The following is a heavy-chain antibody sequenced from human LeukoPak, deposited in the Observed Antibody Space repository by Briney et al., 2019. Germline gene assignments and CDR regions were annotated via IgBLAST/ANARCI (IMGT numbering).Heavy chain of an antibody. CDR1: GFSFSSYG. J-gene: IGHJ4*02. Sequence: GGSLRLSCVASGFSFSSYGMHWVRLAPGRGLEWVAFIPRDGSYEKYADSVKGRFAISRDNSKNTLYLQMNSLRAEDTAVYYCAKEGCSSTSCYGSYWGQGTLVTVSS. CDR3: AKEGCSSTSCYGSY. CDR2: IPRDGSYE. D-gene: IGHD2-2*01. V-gene: IGHV3-30*02.